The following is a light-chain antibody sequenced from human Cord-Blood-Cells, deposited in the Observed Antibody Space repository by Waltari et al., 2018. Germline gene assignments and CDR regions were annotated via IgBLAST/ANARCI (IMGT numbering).Light chain of an antibody. Sequence: QSALTHPASVSGSPGQSITISCTGPSSDVGSYNLVSWYQQHPDKAPKLMSYEGSKRPSGVSNRFSGSKSGNTASLTISGLQAEDEADYYCCSYAGSSTWVFGGGTKLTVL. CDR1: SSDVGSYNL. CDR3: CSYAGSSTWV. J-gene: IGLJ3*02. CDR2: EGS. V-gene: IGLV2-23*01.